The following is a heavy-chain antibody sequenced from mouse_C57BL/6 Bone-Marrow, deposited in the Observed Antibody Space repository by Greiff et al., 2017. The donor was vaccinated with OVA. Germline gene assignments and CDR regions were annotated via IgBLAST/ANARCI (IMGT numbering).Heavy chain of an antibody. CDR2: INPSNGGT. V-gene: IGHV1-53*01. CDR3: ARSRGYVRTWFAY. CDR1: GYTFTSYW. J-gene: IGHJ3*01. Sequence: QVQLQQPGTELVKPGASVKLSCKASGYTFTSYWMHWVKQRPGQGLEWIGNINPSNGGTNYNEKFESKATLTVDKSSSTAYMQLSSLTSEDSAVYYCARSRGYVRTWFAYWGQGTLVTVSA. D-gene: IGHD2-2*01.